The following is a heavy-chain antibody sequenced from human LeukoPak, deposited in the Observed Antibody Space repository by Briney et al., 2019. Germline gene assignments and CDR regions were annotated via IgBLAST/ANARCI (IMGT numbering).Heavy chain of an antibody. CDR1: GFTFSSYS. J-gene: IGHJ3*02. CDR3: ARPLRNAFDI. V-gene: IGHV3-21*01. Sequence: PGGSLRISCAASGFTFSSYSMNWVRQAPGKGLEWVSSISSSSSYIYYADSVKGRFTISRDNAKNSLYLQMNSLRAEDTAVYYCARPLRNAFDIWGQGTMVTVSS. CDR2: ISSSSSYI.